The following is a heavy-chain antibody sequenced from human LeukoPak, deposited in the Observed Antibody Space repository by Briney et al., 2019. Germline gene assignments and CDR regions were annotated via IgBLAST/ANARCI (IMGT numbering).Heavy chain of an antibody. D-gene: IGHD6-13*01. CDR3: ARHSPAAGTFFAS. V-gene: IGHV4-39*01. CDR2: IYHSGGT. CDR1: GGDLSSGTYY. J-gene: IGHJ4*02. Sequence: PSETLSLTCTVSGGDLSSGTYYWGWIRQSPGKGLEWIGSIYHSGGTYYNPPLKSRVTISVDKSKNQFSLKLRFMTAADTALYYCARHSPAAGTFFASWGQGTLVTVPS.